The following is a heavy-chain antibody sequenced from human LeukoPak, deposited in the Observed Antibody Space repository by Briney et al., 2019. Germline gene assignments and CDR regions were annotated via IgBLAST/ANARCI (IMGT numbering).Heavy chain of an antibody. Sequence: GRSLRLSCAASGFTFDDYSRHWVRQAPGKGLEWVSGISWNGGSIGYADSVKGRFTISRDNAKNSLYLQMNSLRAEDTALYYCARETHECKNDFWTDYFCYYYMDVWGKGTTVTVSS. CDR1: GFTFDDYS. D-gene: IGHD3/OR15-3a*01. CDR3: ARETHECKNDFWTDYFCYYYMDV. CDR2: ISWNGGSI. J-gene: IGHJ6*03. V-gene: IGHV3-9*01.